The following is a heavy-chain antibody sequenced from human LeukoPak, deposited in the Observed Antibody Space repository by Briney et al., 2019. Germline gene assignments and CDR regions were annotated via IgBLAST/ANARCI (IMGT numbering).Heavy chain of an antibody. D-gene: IGHD5-18*01. CDR2: IKEDGSEK. CDR3: TRGYSYGPGVY. J-gene: IGHJ4*02. Sequence: GGSLRLSCAASGFTFSSYWMSWVRQAPGKGLEWVANIKEDGSEKYYVDSVKGRFTISRDNAKNSLYLQMNSLRAEDMAVYYCTRGYSYGPGVYWGQETLVTVSS. CDR1: GFTFSSYW. V-gene: IGHV3-7*01.